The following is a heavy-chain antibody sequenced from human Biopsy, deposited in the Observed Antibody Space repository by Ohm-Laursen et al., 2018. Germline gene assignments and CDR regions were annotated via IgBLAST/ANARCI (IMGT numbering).Heavy chain of an antibody. Sequence: SDTLSLTCTVSNGSIRNYYWSWIRQPPGKGLEWIGFISSTGYTSYIPSLKSRVTISVGPSRRQSSLKMRSVTAADTAVYYCAKGRNDNGGMYFGSWGQGTLVTVSS. CDR1: NGSIRNYY. V-gene: IGHV4-4*08. CDR2: ISSTGYT. CDR3: AKGRNDNGGMYFGS. J-gene: IGHJ4*02. D-gene: IGHD4-23*01.